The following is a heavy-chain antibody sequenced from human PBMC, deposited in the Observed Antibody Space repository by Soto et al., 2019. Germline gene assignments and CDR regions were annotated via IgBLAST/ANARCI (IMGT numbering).Heavy chain of an antibody. CDR1: GGSFSGYY. V-gene: IGHV4-34*01. J-gene: IGHJ5*02. CDR2: INHSGST. D-gene: IGHD6-19*01. Sequence: SETLSLTCAVYGGSFSGYYWSWIRQPPGKGLEWIGEINHSGSTNYNPSLKSRVTISVDTSKNQFSLKLSSVTAADTAVYYCARGEQWLVHWFDPWGQGTLVTVSS. CDR3: ARGEQWLVHWFDP.